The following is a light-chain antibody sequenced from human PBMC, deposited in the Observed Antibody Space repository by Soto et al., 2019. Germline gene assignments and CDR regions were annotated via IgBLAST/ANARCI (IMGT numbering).Light chain of an antibody. Sequence: TQSPSSLSVSPGERATLSCRASQGIGTNLAWYQQRPGQAPRLLIYAASSRATDIPARFTGRGSGTEFTLTISSLQSEDFAVYFCQQYNNWPLYTFGQGTKLEI. J-gene: IGKJ2*01. V-gene: IGKV3-15*01. CDR3: QQYNNWPLYT. CDR1: QGIGTN. CDR2: AAS.